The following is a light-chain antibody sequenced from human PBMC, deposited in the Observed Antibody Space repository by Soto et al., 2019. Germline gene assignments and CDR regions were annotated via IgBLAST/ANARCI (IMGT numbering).Light chain of an antibody. CDR1: SAHSSYA. J-gene: IGLJ2*01. Sequence: QLVLTQSPSASASLGASVKLTCTLSSAHSSYAIAWHQQQPEKGPRYLMKLNSDGSHNKGDGIPDRFSGSSSGAERYLTISSLQSEDEADYFCQTRGTGIVVFGGGTKLTVL. CDR2: LNSDGSH. CDR3: QTRGTGIVV. V-gene: IGLV4-69*01.